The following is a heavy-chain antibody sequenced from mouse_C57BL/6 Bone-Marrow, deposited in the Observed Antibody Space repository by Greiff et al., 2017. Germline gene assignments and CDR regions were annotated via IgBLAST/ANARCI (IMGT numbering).Heavy chain of an antibody. J-gene: IGHJ1*03. D-gene: IGHD2-1*01. CDR3: AREIYYGNWYFDV. CDR2: INPNNGGT. V-gene: IGHV1-26*01. CDR1: GYTFTDYY. Sequence: EVQLQQSGPELVKPGASVKISCKASGYTFTDYYMNWVKQSHGKSLEWIGDINPNNGGTSYNQKFKGKATLTVDKSSSTAYMELRSLTSEDSAVYYCAREIYYGNWYFDVWGTGTTVTVS.